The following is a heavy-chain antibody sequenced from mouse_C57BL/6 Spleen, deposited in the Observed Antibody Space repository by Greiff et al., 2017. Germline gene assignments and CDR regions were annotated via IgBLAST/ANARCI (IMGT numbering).Heavy chain of an antibody. V-gene: IGHV5-17*01. J-gene: IGHJ3*01. CDR3: ARHRFAY. CDR1: GFTFSDYG. Sequence: EVKLVESGGGLVKPGGSLKLSCAASGFTFSDYGMHWVRQAPEKGLEWVAYISSGSSTIYYADTVKGRFTISRDNAKNTLCLQMTSLRAEDTAMYYCARHRFAYWGQGTLVTVSA. CDR2: ISSGSSTI.